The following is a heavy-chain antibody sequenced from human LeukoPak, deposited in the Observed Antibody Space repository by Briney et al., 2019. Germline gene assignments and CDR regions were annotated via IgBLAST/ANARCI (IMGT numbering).Heavy chain of an antibody. V-gene: IGHV1-2*02. J-gene: IGHJ4*02. CDR1: GYTFTGYY. Sequence: ASVKVSCKASGYTFTGYYMHWVRQAPGQGLEWMGWINPNSGGTNYAQKFQGRVTMTRDTSISTAYMELSRLRSDDTAVYYCARDCGGDCYSQYYFDYWGQGTLVTVSS. D-gene: IGHD2-21*02. CDR3: ARDCGGDCYSQYYFDY. CDR2: INPNSGGT.